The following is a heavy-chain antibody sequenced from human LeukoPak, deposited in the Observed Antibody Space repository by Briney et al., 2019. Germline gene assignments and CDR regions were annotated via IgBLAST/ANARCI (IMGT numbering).Heavy chain of an antibody. CDR3: ARDSPDIVEVPAAIRYYYYYMDV. CDR2: ISSSGSTI. Sequence: GGSLRLSCAASGFTFSDYYMSWIRQAPGKGLEWVSYISSSGSTIYYADSVKGRFTISRDNAKNSLYLQMNSLRAEDTAVYYCARDSPDIVEVPAAIRYYYYYMDVWGKGTTVTVSS. V-gene: IGHV3-11*01. D-gene: IGHD2-2*02. CDR1: GFTFSDYY. J-gene: IGHJ6*03.